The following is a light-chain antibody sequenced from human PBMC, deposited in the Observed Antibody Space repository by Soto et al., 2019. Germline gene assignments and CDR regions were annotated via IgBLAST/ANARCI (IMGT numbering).Light chain of an antibody. CDR1: QSFFTNH. Sequence: EIVLTQSAGTLSLSPGERATLXCRASQSFFTNHLGWYQHKPGQAPRLLRAGASSRAPGIPDRFSRSGSGTDFTLTISRLEPEDFAVYYCQQYGSSRWTFGQGTKVDIK. CDR3: QQYGSSRWT. CDR2: GAS. V-gene: IGKV3-20*01. J-gene: IGKJ1*01.